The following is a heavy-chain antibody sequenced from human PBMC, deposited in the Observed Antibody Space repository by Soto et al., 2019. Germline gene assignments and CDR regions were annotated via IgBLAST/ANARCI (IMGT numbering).Heavy chain of an antibody. V-gene: IGHV3-13*05. CDR1: GFTFSSYD. CDR3: AXEKTHRYCSNSSGDTGYYLDY. Sequence: GGSLRLSCAASGFTFSSYDMHWVRQATGKGLEWVSAIGTAGDPYYPGSVKGRFTISRENAKNSLYLQMNSLRAGDTAVYYCAXEKTHRYCSNSSGDTGYYLDYWGQGPLVTVSS. D-gene: IGHD2-2*02. J-gene: IGHJ4*02. CDR2: IGTAGDP.